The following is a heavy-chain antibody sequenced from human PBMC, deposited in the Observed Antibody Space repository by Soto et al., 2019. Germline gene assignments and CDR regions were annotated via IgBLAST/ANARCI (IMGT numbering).Heavy chain of an antibody. Sequence: QVQLVESGGGVVQPGRSLRLSCAASGFTFSSYGMHWGRQAPGKGLEWVAVISYDGSNKYYADSVKGRFTISRDNSKNTLYLQMNSLRAEDTAVYYCAKEGTSYDISLTEGNGMDVWGQGTTVTVSS. CDR3: AKEGTSYDISLTEGNGMDV. CDR1: GFTFSSYG. V-gene: IGHV3-30*18. J-gene: IGHJ6*02. D-gene: IGHD3-9*01. CDR2: ISYDGSNK.